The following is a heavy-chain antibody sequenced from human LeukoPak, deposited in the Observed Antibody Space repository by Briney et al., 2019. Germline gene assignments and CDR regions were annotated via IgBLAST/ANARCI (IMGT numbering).Heavy chain of an antibody. D-gene: IGHD5-24*01. CDR3: ARVVEMAATALDY. Sequence: ASVKVSCKASGYTFTGYYMHWVRQAPGQGLEWMGWINPNSGGTNYAQKFQGRVTMTRDTSISTAYMELSRLRSDDTAVYYCARVVEMAATALDYWGQGTLVTVSS. CDR1: GYTFTGYY. V-gene: IGHV1-2*02. J-gene: IGHJ4*02. CDR2: INPNSGGT.